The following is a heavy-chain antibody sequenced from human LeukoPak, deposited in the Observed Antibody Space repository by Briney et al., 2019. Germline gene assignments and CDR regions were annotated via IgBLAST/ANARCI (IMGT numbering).Heavy chain of an antibody. V-gene: IGHV3-21*01. CDR3: ARDGSGYSYGSGYYYYMDV. Sequence: GGSLRLSCAASGFTFSSYSMNWVRQAPGKGLEWVSSISSSSSYIYYADSVKGRFTISRDNAKNSLYLQMNSLRAEDTAVYYCARDGSGYSYGSGYYYYMDVWGKGTTVTVSS. J-gene: IGHJ6*03. CDR1: GFTFSSYS. CDR2: ISSSSSYI. D-gene: IGHD5-18*01.